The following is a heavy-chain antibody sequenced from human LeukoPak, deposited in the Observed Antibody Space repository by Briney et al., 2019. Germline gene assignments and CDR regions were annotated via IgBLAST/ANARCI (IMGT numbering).Heavy chain of an antibody. V-gene: IGHV1-2*02. J-gene: IGHJ3*02. D-gene: IGHD4-17*01. CDR3: ARESFTTVTSATDAFDI. Sequence: GASVKVSCKASVYTFTDYYIHWVRQAPGQGLEWKGWINSNSGGTNSAQKFQGRVTMTRDTSISTAYMELSRLRSDDTAVYYCARESFTTVTSATDAFDIWGQGTMVTVSS. CDR1: VYTFTDYY. CDR2: INSNSGGT.